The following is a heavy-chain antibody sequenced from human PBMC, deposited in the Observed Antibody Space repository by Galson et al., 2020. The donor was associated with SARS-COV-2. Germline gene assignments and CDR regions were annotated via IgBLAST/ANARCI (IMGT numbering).Heavy chain of an antibody. CDR2: ISWNSGSI. CDR3: AKDRGSGWYGVLDY. CDR1: GFTFDDYA. J-gene: IGHJ4*02. V-gene: IGHV3-9*01. D-gene: IGHD6-19*01. Sequence: GGSLRLSCAASGFTFDDYAMHWVRQAPGKGLEWVSGISWNSGSIGYADSVKGRFTISRDNAKNSLYLQMNSLRAEDTALYYCAKDRGSGWYGVLDYWGQGTLVTVSS.